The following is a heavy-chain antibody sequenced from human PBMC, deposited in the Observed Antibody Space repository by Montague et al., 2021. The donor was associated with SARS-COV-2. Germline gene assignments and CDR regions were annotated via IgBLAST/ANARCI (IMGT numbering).Heavy chain of an antibody. J-gene: IGHJ5*02. CDR1: GFTFSSFT. CDR2: ISGSGGST. Sequence: RLSWSASGFTFSSFTMSWVRLAPGKGLEWVSTISGSGGSTWYADSVKGRFTISRDNSKSTLFLQMNSLRAEDTALYYCTGADNYGSWGRGTLVTVSS. D-gene: IGHD4-17*01. CDR3: TGADNYGS. V-gene: IGHV3-23*01.